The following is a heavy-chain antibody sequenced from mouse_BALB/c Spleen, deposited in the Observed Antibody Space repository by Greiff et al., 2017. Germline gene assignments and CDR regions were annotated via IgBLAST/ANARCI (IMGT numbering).Heavy chain of an antibody. CDR3: ARDGYDAWFAY. CDR2: ISSGGSYT. V-gene: IGHV5-9-4*01. D-gene: IGHD2-2*01. CDR1: GFTFSSYA. Sequence: EVQLVESGGGLVKHGGSLKLSCAASGFTFSSYAMSWVRQSPEKRLEWVAEISSGGSYTYYPDTVTGRFTISRDNAKNTLYLEMSSLRSEDTAMYYCARDGYDAWFAYWGQGTLVTVSA. J-gene: IGHJ3*01.